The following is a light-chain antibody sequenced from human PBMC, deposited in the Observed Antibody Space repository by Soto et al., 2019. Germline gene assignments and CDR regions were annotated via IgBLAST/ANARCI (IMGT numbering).Light chain of an antibody. Sequence: DIQMTQSPSTLSASVGDRVTITCRASQSISSWLAWYQHKPGKAPKLLIYKAPSLESGVPSRFSGSGSGTEFTLTISSLQPDDFATYYCQQYNNSFGGGTKVEIK. CDR1: QSISSW. V-gene: IGKV1-5*03. J-gene: IGKJ4*01. CDR2: KAP. CDR3: QQYNNS.